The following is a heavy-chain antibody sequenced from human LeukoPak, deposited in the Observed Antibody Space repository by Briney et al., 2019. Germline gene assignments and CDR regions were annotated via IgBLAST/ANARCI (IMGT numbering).Heavy chain of an antibody. D-gene: IGHD2-2*01. V-gene: IGHV4-61*05. CDR2: IYYSGST. CDR3: ARRYCSSTSCYFGD. CDR1: GGSMSSSSYY. Sequence: SETLSLTCTVSGGSMSSSSYYWGWIRQPPGKGLEWIGYIYYSGSTNYNPSLKSRVTISVDTSKNQFSLKLSSVTAADTAVYYCARRYCSSTSCYFGDWGQGTLVTVSS. J-gene: IGHJ4*02.